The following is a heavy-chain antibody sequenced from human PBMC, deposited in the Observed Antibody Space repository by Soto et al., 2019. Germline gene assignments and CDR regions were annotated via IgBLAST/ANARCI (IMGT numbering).Heavy chain of an antibody. CDR2: ISGSGGST. V-gene: IGHV3-23*01. Sequence: GGSLRLSCAASGFTFSSYAMSWVRQAPGKGLEWVSAISGSGGSTYYADSVKGRFTISRDNSKNTLYLQMNSLRAEDTAVYYCAKDNRRYSVIAVAGIWDYYYYDGMDVWGQGTTVTVSS. CDR3: AKDNRRYSVIAVAGIWDYYYYDGMDV. J-gene: IGHJ6*02. D-gene: IGHD6-19*01. CDR1: GFTFSSYA.